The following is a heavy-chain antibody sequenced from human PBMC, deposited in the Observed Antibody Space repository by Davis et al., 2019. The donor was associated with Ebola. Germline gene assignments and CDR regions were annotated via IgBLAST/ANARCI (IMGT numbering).Heavy chain of an antibody. CDR1: RFTFGDYA. CDR3: SRGTRENYRDYGHGLDV. J-gene: IGHJ6*04. Sequence: GESLKISCTASRFTFGDYAMTWFRQAPGKGLEWVGFIRSKAYGVTTEYAASVKGRFTISRDDSENIAYLQMNSLKTEDTAVYYCSRGTRENYRDYGHGLDVWGKGTTVTVSS. V-gene: IGHV3-49*03. D-gene: IGHD4-17*01. CDR2: IRSKAYGVTT.